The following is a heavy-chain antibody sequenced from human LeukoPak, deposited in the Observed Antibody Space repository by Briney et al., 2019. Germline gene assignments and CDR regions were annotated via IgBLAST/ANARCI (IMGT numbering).Heavy chain of an antibody. Sequence: SETLSLTCTVSGDSISSSSSYWGWIRQPPGKGLEWIGYIHYSGSTHYNPSLKSRVTISVDTSKNQFSLRLSSVTAADTAVYYCARVTGYVMEDYFDYWGQGTLVTVSS. D-gene: IGHD6-13*01. J-gene: IGHJ4*02. CDR1: GDSISSSSSY. CDR2: IHYSGST. CDR3: ARVTGYVMEDYFDY. V-gene: IGHV4-61*05.